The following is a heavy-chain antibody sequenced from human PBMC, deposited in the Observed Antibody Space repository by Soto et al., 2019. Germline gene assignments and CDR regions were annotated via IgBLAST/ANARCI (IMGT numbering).Heavy chain of an antibody. CDR3: ARARIAAAGSYYYYGMDV. CDR2: INPNSGGT. D-gene: IGHD6-13*01. CDR1: GYTFTGYY. Sequence: ASVKVSCKASGYTFTGYYMHWVRQAPGQGLEWMGWINPNSGGTNYAQKFQGWVTMTRDTSTSTAYMELSRLRSEDTAVYYCARARIAAAGSYYYYGMDVWGQGTTVTVSS. V-gene: IGHV1-2*04. J-gene: IGHJ6*02.